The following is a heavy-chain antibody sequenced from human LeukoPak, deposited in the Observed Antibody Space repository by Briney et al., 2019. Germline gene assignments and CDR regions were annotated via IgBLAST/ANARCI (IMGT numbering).Heavy chain of an antibody. CDR2: IRYDGSNK. CDR1: GFTFSSYG. D-gene: IGHD3-22*01. Sequence: GGSPRLSCAASGFTFSSYGMHWVRQAPGKGLEWVAFIRYDGSNKYYADSVKGRFTISTYNSKNTLYLQMNSLRAEDTAVYYCANPKGYYDSSALIGGYWGQGTLVTVSS. CDR3: ANPKGYYDSSALIGGY. J-gene: IGHJ4*02. V-gene: IGHV3-30*02.